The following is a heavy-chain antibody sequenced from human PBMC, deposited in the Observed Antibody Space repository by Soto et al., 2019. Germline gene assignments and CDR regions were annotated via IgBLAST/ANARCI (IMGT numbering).Heavy chain of an antibody. V-gene: IGHV4-39*01. CDR2: IYYSGST. CDR1: GGSISSSSYY. J-gene: IGHJ6*02. Sequence: SETLRLTCTVSGGSISSSSYYWGWIRQPPGKGLEWIGSIYYSGSTYYNPSLKSRVTISVDTSKNQFSLKLSSVTAADTAVYYCARHRAYSSRWYYYYYYGMEVWCQGNSVT. CDR3: ARHRAYSSRWYYYYYYGMEV. D-gene: IGHD6-13*01.